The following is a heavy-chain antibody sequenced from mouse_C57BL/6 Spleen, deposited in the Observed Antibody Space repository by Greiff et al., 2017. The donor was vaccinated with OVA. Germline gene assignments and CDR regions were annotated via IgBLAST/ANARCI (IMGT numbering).Heavy chain of an antibody. D-gene: IGHD2-3*01. Sequence: EVKLMESGGGLVKPGGSLKLSCAASGFTFSDYGMHWVRQAPEKGLEWVAYISSGSSTIYYADTVKGRFTISRDNAKNTLFLQMTSLRSEDTAMYYCARPYDGYYFDYWGQGTTLTVSS. CDR1: GFTFSDYG. CDR2: ISSGSSTI. J-gene: IGHJ2*01. CDR3: ARPYDGYYFDY. V-gene: IGHV5-17*01.